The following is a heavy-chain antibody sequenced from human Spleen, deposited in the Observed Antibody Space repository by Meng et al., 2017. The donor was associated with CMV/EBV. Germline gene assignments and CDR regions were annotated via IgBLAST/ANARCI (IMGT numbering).Heavy chain of an antibody. CDR2: INRSGCT. V-gene: IGHV4-34*01. CDR1: FGGYC. Sequence: FGGYCWDWTRQPPGKGLEWVGEINRSGCTNYIPSLRGRVTISVHTSRNQFSLKLSSVTAADTAVYYCARGQGKYQLLRGFNWFDPWGQGTLVTVSS. D-gene: IGHD2-2*01. CDR3: ARGQGKYQLLRGFNWFDP. J-gene: IGHJ5*02.